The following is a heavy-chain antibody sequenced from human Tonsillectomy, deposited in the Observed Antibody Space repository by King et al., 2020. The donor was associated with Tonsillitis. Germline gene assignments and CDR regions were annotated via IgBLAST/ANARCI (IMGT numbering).Heavy chain of an antibody. V-gene: IGHV4-59*01. CDR2: IFYTGST. Sequence: VQLQESGPGVVKPSETLALTCTVSGGSIKKYYLSWVMQSPGKGLEWVGHIFYTGSTNYNPSLKSRVTISVDTSKNPFSLNLISVTAADTAVYYCSRVGTYSSTWYDASDFYFFDFWGQGALVTVSS. D-gene: IGHD6-13*01. CDR1: GGSIKKYY. J-gene: IGHJ4*02. CDR3: SRVGTYSSTWYDASDFYFFDF.